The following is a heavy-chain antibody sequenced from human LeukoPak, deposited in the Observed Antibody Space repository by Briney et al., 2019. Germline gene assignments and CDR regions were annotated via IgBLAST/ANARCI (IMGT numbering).Heavy chain of an antibody. J-gene: IGHJ6*02. CDR3: AREGGTEFRYEGMDV. D-gene: IGHD1-1*01. CDR2: IYHSGST. Sequence: PSETLSLTCAVSGGSISSSNWWSWVRQPPGKGLEWIGEIYHSGSTNYNPSLKSRVTISVDKSKNQFSLKLSSVTAADTAVYYCAREGGTEFRYEGMDVWGQGTTVTVSS. V-gene: IGHV4-4*02. CDR1: GGSISSSNW.